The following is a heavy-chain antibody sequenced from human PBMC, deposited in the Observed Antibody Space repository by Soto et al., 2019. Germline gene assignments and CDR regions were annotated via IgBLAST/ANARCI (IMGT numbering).Heavy chain of an antibody. V-gene: IGHV1-46*01. CDR3: ARDRGHPVIRYYFDY. CDR1: GYTFTSYY. CDR2: INPSGGST. D-gene: IGHD2-21*01. J-gene: IGHJ4*02. Sequence: ASVKVSCKASGYTFTSYYMHWVRQAPGQGLEWMGIINPSGGSTSYAQKFQGRVTMTRDTSTSTVYMELSSQRSEDTAVHYCARDRGHPVIRYYFDYWGQGTLVTVSS.